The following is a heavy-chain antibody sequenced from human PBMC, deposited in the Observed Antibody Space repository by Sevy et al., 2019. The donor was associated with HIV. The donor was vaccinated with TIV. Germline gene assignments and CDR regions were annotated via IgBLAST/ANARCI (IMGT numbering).Heavy chain of an antibody. J-gene: IGHJ4*02. Sequence: GGPLRLSCTASGFTFGDYCMSWVRQAPGKGLEWVAFLKSDVYGGTVDHAASVRGRFVTSRDDSKTIAYLQMNDLKTEDTGVYYCTRWKAAQSIFDYWGQGALVTVSS. CDR3: TRWKAAQSIFDY. D-gene: IGHD6-13*01. CDR2: LKSDVYGGTV. V-gene: IGHV3-49*04. CDR1: GFTFGDYC.